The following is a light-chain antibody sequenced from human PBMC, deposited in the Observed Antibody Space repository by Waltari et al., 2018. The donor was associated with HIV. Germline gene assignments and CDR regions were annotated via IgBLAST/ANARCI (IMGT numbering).Light chain of an antibody. V-gene: IGLV3-9*01. CDR3: QVWDSRTEV. CDR2: RDT. Sequence: SYELTQPLSVSVALGQTARITCGGYNIGSKHVHWYQQKPGQAPVLVIYRDTNRPSGIPERFSGSNSGHTATLTISRSQAGDEADYYCQVWDSRTEVFGTGTKVTVL. CDR1: NIGSKH. J-gene: IGLJ1*01.